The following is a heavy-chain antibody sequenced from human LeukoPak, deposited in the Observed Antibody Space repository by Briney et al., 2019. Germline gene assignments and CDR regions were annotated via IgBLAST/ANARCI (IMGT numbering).Heavy chain of an antibody. J-gene: IGHJ4*02. V-gene: IGHV1-18*01. CDR1: GYSFTTYG. CDR3: VRDAITGPLTVDY. Sequence: GASVKVSCKASGYSFTTYGMSWLRQAPGQGLEWMGWISVYNGDTNYAQTFQGRVTMTTDTSASTAYMELRSLRSDDTAVYYCVRDAITGPLTVDYWGQRTLVTVSS. D-gene: IGHD1-14*01. CDR2: ISVYNGDT.